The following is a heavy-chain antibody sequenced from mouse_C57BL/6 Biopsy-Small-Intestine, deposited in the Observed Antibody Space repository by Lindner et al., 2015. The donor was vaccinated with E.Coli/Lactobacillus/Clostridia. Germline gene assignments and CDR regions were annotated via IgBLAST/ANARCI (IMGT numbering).Heavy chain of an antibody. CDR2: INAANGDT. V-gene: IGHV1-66*01. CDR1: GYTFSRYT. Sequence: SVKVSCKASGYTFSRYTIHWVRQAPGQRLEWMGWINAANGDTKYSQNFQGRVTMTADTSTNAAYMELRSLESDDTAMYYCGRDAGSCSHWGLGTLVTVSS. D-gene: IGHD6-1*01. J-gene: IGHJ4*01. CDR3: GRDAGSCSH.